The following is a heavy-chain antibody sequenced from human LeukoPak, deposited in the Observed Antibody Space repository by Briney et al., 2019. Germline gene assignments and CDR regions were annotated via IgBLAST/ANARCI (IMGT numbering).Heavy chain of an antibody. V-gene: IGHV3-30*02. Sequence: GGSLRLSCAAAGFNFNTYGMYWVRQAPGKGLEWVAFIRYDGSNKFYADSVKGRFTISRDNSKNTPYLQMNSLRAEDTAVYYCAKGSGTWYGFFDYWGEGTLVTVSS. J-gene: IGHJ4*02. D-gene: IGHD6-13*01. CDR1: GFNFNTYG. CDR2: IRYDGSNK. CDR3: AKGSGTWYGFFDY.